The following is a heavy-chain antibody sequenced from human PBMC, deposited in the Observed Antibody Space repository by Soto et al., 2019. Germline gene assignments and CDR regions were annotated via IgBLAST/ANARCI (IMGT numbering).Heavy chain of an antibody. CDR2: INHSGST. V-gene: IGHV4-34*01. Sequence: LEILSLSCAVYGGSFSGYYWSWLRPTPGKGLEWIGEINHSGSTNYNPSLKSRVTISVDTSKNQFSLKLSSVTAADTAVYYCAREGYSSSSGDGMDVWVQGTTVTVSS. CDR1: GGSFSGYY. J-gene: IGHJ6*02. CDR3: AREGYSSSSGDGMDV. D-gene: IGHD6-6*01.